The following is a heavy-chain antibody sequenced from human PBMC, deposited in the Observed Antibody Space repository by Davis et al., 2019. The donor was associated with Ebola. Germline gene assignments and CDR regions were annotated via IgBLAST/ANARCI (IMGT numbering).Heavy chain of an antibody. CDR3: TRDIYGSGGDWFDP. Sequence: GESLKISCAASGSTFSNYDMNWVRQAPGKGLEWVASISGTGRSHTFYAESVKGRFTISRDNDKDSLYLQMNSLRVEDTATYYCTRDIYGSGGDWFDPWGQGTLVTVSS. D-gene: IGHD3-10*01. CDR1: GSTFSNYD. J-gene: IGHJ5*02. V-gene: IGHV3-21*01. CDR2: ISGTGRSHT.